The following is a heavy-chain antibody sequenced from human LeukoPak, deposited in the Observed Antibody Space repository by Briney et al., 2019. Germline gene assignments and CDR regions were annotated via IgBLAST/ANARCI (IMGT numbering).Heavy chain of an antibody. CDR2: IRYDGSNK. V-gene: IGHV3-30*02. J-gene: IGHJ4*02. CDR1: GFTFSSYG. D-gene: IGHD3-22*01. Sequence: PGGSLRLSCAASGFTFSSYGMHWVRQAPGKGLEWVAFIRYDGSNKYYADSVKGRFTISRDNSKNTLFLQMNSLRAEDTAVYYCAKLDSITMIVVVKSFDYWGQGTLVTVSS. CDR3: AKLDSITMIVVVKSFDY.